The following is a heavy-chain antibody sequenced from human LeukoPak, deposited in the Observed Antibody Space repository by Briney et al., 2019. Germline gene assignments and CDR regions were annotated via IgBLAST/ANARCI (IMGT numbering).Heavy chain of an antibody. CDR2: IYTSGST. CDR3: ARGVSEVPAAISWFDP. CDR1: GGSISSYY. V-gene: IGHV4-4*07. D-gene: IGHD2-2*01. Sequence: SETLSLTCTVSGGSISSYYWGWIRQPAGKGLEWIGRIYTSGSTNYNPSLKSRVTMSVDTSKNQFSLKLSSVTAADTAVYYCARGVSEVPAAISWFDPWGQGTLVTVSS. J-gene: IGHJ5*02.